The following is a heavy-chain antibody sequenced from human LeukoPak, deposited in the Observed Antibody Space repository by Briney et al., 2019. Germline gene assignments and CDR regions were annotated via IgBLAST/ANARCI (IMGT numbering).Heavy chain of an antibody. CDR2: IYYSGST. J-gene: IGHJ4*02. D-gene: IGHD5/OR15-5a*01. V-gene: IGHV4-59*08. Sequence: SETLSLTCTVSGGSISSYYWSWIRQPPGRGLEWIGYIYYSGSTNYNPSLKSRVTISVDTSKNQFSLRLTSVTAADTAVYFCATLVSTRYYFDYWGQGTLVTVSS. CDR1: GGSISSYY. CDR3: ATLVSTRYYFDY.